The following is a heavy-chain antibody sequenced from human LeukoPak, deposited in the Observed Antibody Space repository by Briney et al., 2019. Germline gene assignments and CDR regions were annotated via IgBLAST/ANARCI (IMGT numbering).Heavy chain of an antibody. CDR1: GFTFSNYA. CDR3: ASRRSDP. Sequence: GGTLRLSCAASGFTFSNYAMTWVRQAPGKGLEWVSSISGSSTATFYADSVKGRFTISRDNFKNTLYLQMNSLRAEDTAVYYCASRRSDPWGQGTLVTVSS. CDR2: ISGSSTAT. V-gene: IGHV3-23*01. J-gene: IGHJ5*02.